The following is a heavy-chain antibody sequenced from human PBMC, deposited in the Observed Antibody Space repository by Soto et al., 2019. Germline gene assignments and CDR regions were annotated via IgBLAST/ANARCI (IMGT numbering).Heavy chain of an antibody. J-gene: IGHJ4*02. CDR2: IYYSGST. V-gene: IGHV4-34*01. D-gene: IGHD5-12*01. Sequence: SETLSLTCAVYGGSFSGYYWSWIRQPPGKGLEWIGSIYYSGSTYYNPSLKSRVTISVDTSKNQFSLKLSSVTAADTAVYYCASGYSGYDWDLDYWGQGTLVTVSS. CDR1: GGSFSGYY. CDR3: ASGYSGYDWDLDY.